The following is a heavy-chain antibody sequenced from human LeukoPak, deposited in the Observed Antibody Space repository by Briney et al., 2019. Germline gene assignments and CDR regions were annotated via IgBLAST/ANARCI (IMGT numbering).Heavy chain of an antibody. CDR2: IYHSGST. J-gene: IGHJ4*02. CDR1: GYSISSGYY. CDR3: ARLSSSGWYLVDY. D-gene: IGHD6-19*01. V-gene: IGHV4-38-2*02. Sequence: SETLSLTCTVSGYSISSGYYWGWIRQPPGKGLEWIGSIYHSGSTYYNPSLKSRLTISADTSKNQFSLRLSSVTAADTAVYYCARLSSSGWYLVDYWGQGTLVTVSS.